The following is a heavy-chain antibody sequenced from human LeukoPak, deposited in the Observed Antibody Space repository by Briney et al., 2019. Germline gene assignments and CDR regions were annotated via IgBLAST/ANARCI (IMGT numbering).Heavy chain of an antibody. J-gene: IGHJ3*02. D-gene: IGHD3-10*01. Sequence: EASVKVSCKASGGTFSSYAISWVRQAPGQGLEWMGRIIPILGIANYAQKFQGRVTITADESTSTTYMELSSLRSEDTAVYYCARDRDDGSGRLTDAFDIWGQGTMVTVSS. CDR2: IIPILGIA. CDR3: ARDRDDGSGRLTDAFDI. V-gene: IGHV1-69*04. CDR1: GGTFSSYA.